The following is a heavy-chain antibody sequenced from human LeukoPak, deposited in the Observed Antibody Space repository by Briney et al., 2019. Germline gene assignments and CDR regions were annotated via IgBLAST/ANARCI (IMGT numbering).Heavy chain of an antibody. Sequence: ASVTVSCTASGYTFTSYLMHWVRQAPGQGLEWMGIINPSGGSTTYAQKFQGRVTMTRDTSTSTVYMALSSLRSEDTAVYYCARKIGYSYGSDYWGQGTLVTVSS. J-gene: IGHJ4*02. CDR3: ARKIGYSYGSDY. CDR2: INPSGGST. CDR1: GYTFTSYL. V-gene: IGHV1-46*01. D-gene: IGHD5-18*01.